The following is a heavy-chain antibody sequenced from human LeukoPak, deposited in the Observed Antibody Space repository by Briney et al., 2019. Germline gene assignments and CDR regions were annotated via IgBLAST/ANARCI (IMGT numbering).Heavy chain of an antibody. D-gene: IGHD6-19*01. CDR2: IKQDGSEK. V-gene: IGHV3-7*04. J-gene: IGHJ4*02. CDR1: GGSLSGYY. Sequence: PSETLSLTCTVYGGSLSGYYWSWVRQAPGKGLEWVANIKQDGSEKYYVDSVKGRFTISRDNAKNSLYLQMNSLRAEDTAVYYCAGGLDYFDYWGQGTLVTVSS. CDR3: AGGLDYFDY.